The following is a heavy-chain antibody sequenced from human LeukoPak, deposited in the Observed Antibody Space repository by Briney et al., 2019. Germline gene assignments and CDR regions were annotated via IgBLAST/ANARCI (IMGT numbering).Heavy chain of an antibody. D-gene: IGHD3-22*01. J-gene: IGHJ3*02. CDR1: GGSFSGYY. CDR2: IFYSGST. Sequence: SETLSLTCAVYGGSFSGYYWSWIRQPPGKALEWIGNIFYSGSTYYSPSLKSRVTISLDTSRNQFSLKLDSVTAADTAVYYCAKSNGYGLIDIWGQGTMVTVSS. V-gene: IGHV4-34*12. CDR3: AKSNGYGLIDI.